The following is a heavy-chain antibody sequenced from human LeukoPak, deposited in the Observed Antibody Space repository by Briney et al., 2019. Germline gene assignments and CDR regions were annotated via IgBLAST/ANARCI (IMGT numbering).Heavy chain of an antibody. CDR3: GRDWKLDY. CDR1: GFTFNNYA. D-gene: IGHD1-1*01. Sequence: GESLRLSCAASGFTFNNYAMSWVRQAPGKGLEWVSAIGDNGGDTKYADSVKGRLTISRDNSRNALYLQLNSLRVEDTAIYYCGRDWKLDYWGQGTLVTVSS. CDR2: IGDNGGDT. V-gene: IGHV3-23*01. J-gene: IGHJ4*02.